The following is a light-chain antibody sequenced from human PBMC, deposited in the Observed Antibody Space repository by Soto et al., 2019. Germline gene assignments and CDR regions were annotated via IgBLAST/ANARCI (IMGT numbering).Light chain of an antibody. Sequence: QSALTQPASVSGSPGQSITISCTGTSSDVGGFNYVSWYQQHPGKAPQLIIYDVSDRPSGVSIRFSGSESGNTASLTISGLQAEDEADYYCSSYTSSSTLVFGGGTKVTVL. J-gene: IGLJ2*01. CDR2: DVS. V-gene: IGLV2-14*01. CDR3: SSYTSSSTLV. CDR1: SSDVGGFNY.